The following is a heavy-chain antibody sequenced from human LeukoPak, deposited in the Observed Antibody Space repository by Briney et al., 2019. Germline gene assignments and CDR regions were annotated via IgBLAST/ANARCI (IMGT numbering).Heavy chain of an antibody. CDR2: IYPGDSDT. V-gene: IGHV5-51*01. Sequence: GESLKISCKGSGYSFTSYWVGWVRQMPGKGPEWMGIIYPGDSDTRYSPSFQGQVTISADKSISTAYLQWSSLKASDTAMYYCARQYDFWSGWFDPWGQGTLVTVSS. CDR3: ARQYDFWSGWFDP. J-gene: IGHJ5*02. D-gene: IGHD3-3*01. CDR1: GYSFTSYW.